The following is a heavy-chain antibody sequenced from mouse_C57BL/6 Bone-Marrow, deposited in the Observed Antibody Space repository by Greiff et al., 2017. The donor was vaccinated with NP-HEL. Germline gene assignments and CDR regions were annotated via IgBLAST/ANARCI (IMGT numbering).Heavy chain of an antibody. CDR2: IWSGGST. Sequence: VNVVESGPGLVQPSQSLSITCTVSGFSLTSYGVHWVRQSPGKGLEWLGVIWSGGSTDYNAAFISRLSISKDNSKSQVFFKMNSLQADDTAIYYCARNSVYYGNGDYAMDYWGQGTSVTVSS. CDR1: GFSLTSYG. J-gene: IGHJ4*01. CDR3: ARNSVYYGNGDYAMDY. V-gene: IGHV2-2*01. D-gene: IGHD2-1*01.